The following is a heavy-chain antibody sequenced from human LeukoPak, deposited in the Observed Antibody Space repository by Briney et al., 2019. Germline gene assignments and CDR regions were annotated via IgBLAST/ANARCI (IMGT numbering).Heavy chain of an antibody. D-gene: IGHD6-19*01. CDR3: GGGSSGLNDAFDI. CDR2: IIPIFGTA. Sequence: SVKVSCKASGGTFSSYAISWVRQAPGQGLEWMGGIIPIFGTANYAQKFQGRVTITADKSTSTAYMELSSLRSEDTAVYYCGGGSSGLNDAFDIWGQGTMVTVSS. J-gene: IGHJ3*02. CDR1: GGTFSSYA. V-gene: IGHV1-69*06.